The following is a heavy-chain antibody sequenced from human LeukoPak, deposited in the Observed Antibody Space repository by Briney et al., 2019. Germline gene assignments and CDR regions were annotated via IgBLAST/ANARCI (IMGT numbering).Heavy chain of an antibody. CDR3: AKPTTMIVVVGYFDY. Sequence: PGGSLRLSCAASGFTFSSYGMHWVRQAPGKGLEWVSVISGSGGSTYYADSVKGRFTISRDNSKNTLYLQMNSLRAEDTAVYYCAKPTTMIVVVGYFDYWGQGTLVTVSS. V-gene: IGHV3-23*01. CDR1: GFTFSSYG. J-gene: IGHJ4*02. D-gene: IGHD3-22*01. CDR2: ISGSGGST.